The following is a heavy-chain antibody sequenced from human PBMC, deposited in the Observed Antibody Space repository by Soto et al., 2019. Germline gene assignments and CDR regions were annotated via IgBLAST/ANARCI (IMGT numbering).Heavy chain of an antibody. CDR3: AHRLCYGAYFDF. J-gene: IGHJ4*02. CDR1: GFSLSTSGMG. V-gene: IGHV2-5*02. CDR2: IYWDDDK. D-gene: IGHD2-8*01. Sequence: QITLKESGPTLVKPTQPLTLTCTFSGFSLSTSGMGVGWIRQPPGKALEWLALIYWDDDKRYSPSLKSRLTITKGTSKNQVVLRMTNMDPVDTATYYCAHRLCYGAYFDFWGQGTLVTVSS.